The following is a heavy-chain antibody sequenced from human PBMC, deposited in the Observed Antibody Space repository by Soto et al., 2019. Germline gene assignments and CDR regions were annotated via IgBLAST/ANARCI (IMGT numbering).Heavy chain of an antibody. J-gene: IGHJ5*02. V-gene: IGHV5-10-1*01. CDR1: GYSFTSYW. D-gene: IGHD4-17*01. Sequence: GESLKISCKGSGYSFTSYWISWVRQMPGKGLEWMGRIDPSDSYTNYSPSFQGHVTISAVKSISTAYLQWSSLKASDTAMYYCARHYGGNSDWFDPWGQGTLVTVSS. CDR3: ARHYGGNSDWFDP. CDR2: IDPSDSYT.